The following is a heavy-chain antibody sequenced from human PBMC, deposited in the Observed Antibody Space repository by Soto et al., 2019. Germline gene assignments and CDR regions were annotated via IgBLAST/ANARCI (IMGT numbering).Heavy chain of an antibody. CDR2: VIPLFNTP. Sequence: QVQLVQSGAEVKKPGSSAKVSCKASGGTFNTFAFTWVRQAPGQGFEWMGGVIPLFNTPDYAQKFQGRVTITADESTSTVYLELSGLSSDDTAVYFCGLASKWELLGDFYGIDVWGQGTTVIVSS. J-gene: IGHJ6*02. CDR1: GGTFNTFA. V-gene: IGHV1-69*01. D-gene: IGHD1-26*01. CDR3: GLASKWELLGDFYGIDV.